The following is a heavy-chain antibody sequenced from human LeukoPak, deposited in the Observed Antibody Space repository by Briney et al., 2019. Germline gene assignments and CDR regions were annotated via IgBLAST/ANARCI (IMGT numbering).Heavy chain of an antibody. CDR3: ARDHRGYSYGSEEYHYYYMDV. CDR1: EFTFSSYW. Sequence: PGGSLSLSCAASEFTFSSYWMSWFRQAPGKGLEWVASIKQDGSEKYYVDSVKGRFTISRDNAKNSQNLQMNSLRAEDTAVYYCARDHRGYSYGSEEYHYYYMDVWGKGTTVTVSS. J-gene: IGHJ6*03. D-gene: IGHD5-18*01. V-gene: IGHV3-7*01. CDR2: IKQDGSEK.